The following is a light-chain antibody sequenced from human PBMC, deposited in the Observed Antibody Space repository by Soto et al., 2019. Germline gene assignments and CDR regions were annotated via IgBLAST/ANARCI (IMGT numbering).Light chain of an antibody. CDR1: QSVSSY. CDR2: DAS. Sequence: EIVLTQSPATLSLSPGERATLSCRASQSVSSYLAWYQQKPGPAPRLLIYDASNRATGIPARFSGSGSGTDFPLTISSLEPEDFAVYYCQQRSNWPPRVTFGQGTRLEIK. V-gene: IGKV3-11*01. CDR3: QQRSNWPPRVT. J-gene: IGKJ5*01.